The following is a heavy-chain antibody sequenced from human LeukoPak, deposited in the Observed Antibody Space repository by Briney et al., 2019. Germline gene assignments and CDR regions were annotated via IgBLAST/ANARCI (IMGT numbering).Heavy chain of an antibody. V-gene: IGHV1-2*02. CDR1: GYTFTGYY. Sequence: ASVKVSCKASGYTFTGYYMHWVRQAPGQGLEWMGWINPNSGGTNYAQKFHGRVTLTRDTSISTAYMELGRLRSDDTAVYYCARVADYDFWSGYLYDYWGQGTLVTVSS. CDR2: INPNSGGT. J-gene: IGHJ4*02. D-gene: IGHD3-3*01. CDR3: ARVADYDFWSGYLYDY.